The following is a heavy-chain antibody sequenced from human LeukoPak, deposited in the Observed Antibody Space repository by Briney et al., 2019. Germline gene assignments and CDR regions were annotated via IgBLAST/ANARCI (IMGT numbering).Heavy chain of an antibody. CDR3: ASADEYGWFDP. V-gene: IGHV1-2*02. CDR1: GYTFTDYY. J-gene: IGHJ5*02. CDR2: VNPKSGAT. D-gene: IGHD4/OR15-4a*01. Sequence: ASVKVSCKTSGYTFTDYYLHWLRQAPGQGLEWMGWVNPKSGATNYAQRFQGRVTMTWQTSISTGNMELSSLRSDDTAVCYRASADEYGWFDPWGQGALVTVSS.